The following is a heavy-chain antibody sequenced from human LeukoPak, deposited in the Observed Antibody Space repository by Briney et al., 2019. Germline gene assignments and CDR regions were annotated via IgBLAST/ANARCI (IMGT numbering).Heavy chain of an antibody. CDR1: GGSISSYY. V-gene: IGHV4-4*07. CDR3: ARVEGGSGSYLFDY. D-gene: IGHD3-10*01. Sequence: SETLSLTCTVSGGSISSYYWSWIRQPPGKGLEWIGRIYTSGSTNYNPSLKSRVTMSVDTSKNQFSLKLSSVTAADTAVYYCARVEGGSGSYLFDYWGQGTLVSVSS. CDR2: IYTSGST. J-gene: IGHJ4*02.